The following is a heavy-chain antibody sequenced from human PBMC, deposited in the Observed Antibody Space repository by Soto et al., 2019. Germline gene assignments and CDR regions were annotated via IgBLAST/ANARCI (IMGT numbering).Heavy chain of an antibody. Sequence: EVQLVESGGVVVQPGGSLRLSCAASGFTFDDYTMHWVRQAPGKGLEWVSLISWDGGSTYYADSVKGRFTISRDNSKNSLYLQMNSLRTEDPAFFYCAKDIRSGRWFGGGYYSYYGMDVWGQGPTVTVSS. CDR3: AKDIRSGRWFGGGYYSYYGMDV. CDR2: ISWDGGST. J-gene: IGHJ6*02. D-gene: IGHD3-16*01. CDR1: GFTFDDYT. V-gene: IGHV3-43*01.